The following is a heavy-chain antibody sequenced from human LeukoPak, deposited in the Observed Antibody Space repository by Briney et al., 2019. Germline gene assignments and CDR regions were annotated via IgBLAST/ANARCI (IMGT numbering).Heavy chain of an antibody. CDR3: ARAGSWYLL. CDR1: GFTFDDYA. V-gene: IGHV3-9*01. J-gene: IGHJ4*02. CDR2: ISWNSGSI. Sequence: PGGSLRLSCAASGFTFDDYAMHWVRQAPGKGLEWVPGISWNSGSIGYADSVKGRFTISRDNAKNSLYLQMNSLRAEDTAVYYCARAGSWYLLWGQGTLVTVSS. D-gene: IGHD6-13*01.